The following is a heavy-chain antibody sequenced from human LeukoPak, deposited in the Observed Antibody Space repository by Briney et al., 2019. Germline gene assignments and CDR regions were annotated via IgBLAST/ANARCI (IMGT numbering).Heavy chain of an antibody. CDR2: INPKSGDT. Sequence: ASVKVSCKASGYTLSDNWLHWMRQAPGHGPEWMGSINPKSGDTDLAQRFQGRVTMTRDTSINTGYMEVSRLTSDDTAVYYCAKGGPVIRGPGVPIVPVFDHWGQGTLVTVSS. CDR3: AKGGPVIRGPGVPIVPVFDH. D-gene: IGHD2-21*01. V-gene: IGHV1-2*02. J-gene: IGHJ4*02. CDR1: GYTLSDNW.